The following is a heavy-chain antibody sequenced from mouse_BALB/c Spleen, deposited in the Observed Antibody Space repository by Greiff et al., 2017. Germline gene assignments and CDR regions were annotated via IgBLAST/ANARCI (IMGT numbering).Heavy chain of an antibody. Sequence: QVQLKQPGAELVRPGASVKLSCKASGYTFTSYYIHWVKQRPGQGLEWIGWIYPGDGSTKYNEKFKGKTTLTADKSSSTAYMQLSSLTSEDSAVYFCARSGHYYGSPFAYWGQGTLVTVSA. CDR3: ARSGHYYGSPFAY. D-gene: IGHD1-1*01. V-gene: IGHV1S56*01. CDR2: IYPGDGST. CDR1: GYTFTSYY. J-gene: IGHJ3*01.